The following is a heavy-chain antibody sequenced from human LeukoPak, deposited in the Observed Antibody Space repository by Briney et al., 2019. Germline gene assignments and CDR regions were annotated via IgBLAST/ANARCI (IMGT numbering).Heavy chain of an antibody. Sequence: TPTESLSLTCAVYGASFSCYYWSWIRQPPGKGLEWIGEINHSGSTNYNPSLKSRVTISVDTSKNQSSLKLSSVTAADTAVYYCARGEQWLVKAFDYWGQGTLVTVSS. J-gene: IGHJ4*02. CDR1: GASFSCYY. D-gene: IGHD6-19*01. CDR3: ARGEQWLVKAFDY. V-gene: IGHV4-34*01. CDR2: INHSGST.